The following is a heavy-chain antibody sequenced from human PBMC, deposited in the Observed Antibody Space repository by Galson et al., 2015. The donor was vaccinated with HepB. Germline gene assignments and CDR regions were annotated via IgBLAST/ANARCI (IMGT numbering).Heavy chain of an antibody. CDR3: AKERPLVYGDYGNWFDP. J-gene: IGHJ5*02. V-gene: IGHV3-30*18. D-gene: IGHD4-17*01. CDR2: ISYDGSNK. Sequence: SLRLSCAASGFTFSSYGMHWVRQAPGKGLEWVAVISYDGSNKYYADSVKGRFTISRDNSKNTLYLQMNSLRAEDTAVYYCAKERPLVYGDYGNWFDPWGQGTLVTVSS. CDR1: GFTFSSYG.